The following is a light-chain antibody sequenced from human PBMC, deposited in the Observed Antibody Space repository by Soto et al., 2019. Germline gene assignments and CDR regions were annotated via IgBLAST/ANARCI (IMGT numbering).Light chain of an antibody. CDR1: QSVNTN. CDR2: GAS. CDR3: QQYNTWTWT. Sequence: EIVMTQSPATLSVSPGQRVTLSCRASQSVNTNLAWYQHKPGQAPRLLMYGASTWATGTPARFSGTGSGTEFTLTISSLQSEDFAVYYCQQYNTWTWTSGQGTKVDIK. J-gene: IGKJ1*01. V-gene: IGKV3-15*01.